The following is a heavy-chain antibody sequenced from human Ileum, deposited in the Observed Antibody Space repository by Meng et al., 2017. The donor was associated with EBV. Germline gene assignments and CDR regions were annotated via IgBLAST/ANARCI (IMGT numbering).Heavy chain of an antibody. V-gene: IGHV4-39*05. J-gene: IGHJ4*02. CDR1: GGSSSSSNYC. Sequence: SVAGAVKPSDPPALPCSVSGGSSSSSNYCWGWIRQPPGKGLEWIQSICYTDYTYYNPSLKSRVTISADKSKNQFSLSLNSLTAADTAVYYCAMGPDYAKTGYWGQGTLVTVSS. CDR2: ICYTDYT. D-gene: IGHD4-17*01. CDR3: AMGPDYAKTGY.